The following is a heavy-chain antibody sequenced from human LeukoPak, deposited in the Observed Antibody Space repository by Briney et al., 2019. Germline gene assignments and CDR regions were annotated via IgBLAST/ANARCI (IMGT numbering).Heavy chain of an antibody. CDR3: ARVQWLARPDYYYYMDV. CDR1: GGSISSGDYY. D-gene: IGHD6-19*01. V-gene: IGHV4-30-4*08. J-gene: IGHJ6*03. CDR2: IYYSGST. Sequence: SETLSLTCTVSGGSISSGDYYWSWIRQPPGKGLEWIGYIYYSGSTYYNPSLKSRVTMSVDTSKNQFSLKLSSVTAADTAVYDCARVQWLARPDYYYYMDVWGKGTTVTVSS.